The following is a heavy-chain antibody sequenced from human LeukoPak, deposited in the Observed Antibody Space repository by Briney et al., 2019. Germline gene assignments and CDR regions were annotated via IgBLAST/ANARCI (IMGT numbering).Heavy chain of an antibody. CDR1: GGSFSGYH. D-gene: IGHD4-23*01. CDR3: ARDPTTVVTLPYYFDF. V-gene: IGHV4-34*01. CDR2: INHRGHT. J-gene: IGHJ4*02. Sequence: PSETLSLTCAVYGGSFSGYHWNWIRQTPGRGLEWIGEINHRGHTNYNPPLESRVTISVDTSKNQFSLKLSSVTAADTAVYYCARDPTTVVTLPYYFDFWGQGTQVTVSS.